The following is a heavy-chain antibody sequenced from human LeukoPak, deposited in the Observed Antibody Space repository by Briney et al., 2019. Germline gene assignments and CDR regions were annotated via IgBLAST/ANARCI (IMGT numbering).Heavy chain of an antibody. CDR3: AKESIAVAKTPIDFDY. D-gene: IGHD6-19*01. CDR2: ISGSGGST. V-gene: IGHV3-23*01. Sequence: ETLSLTCTVSGGSINSYYWSWIRQPPGKGLEWVSAISGSGGSTYYADSVKGRFTISRDNSKNTLYLQMNSLRAEDTAVYYCAKESIAVAKTPIDFDYWGQGTLVTVSS. J-gene: IGHJ4*02. CDR1: GGSINSYY.